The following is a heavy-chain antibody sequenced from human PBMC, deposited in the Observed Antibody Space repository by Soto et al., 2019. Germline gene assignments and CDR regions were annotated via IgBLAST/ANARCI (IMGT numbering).Heavy chain of an antibody. D-gene: IGHD1-26*01. V-gene: IGHV3-11*06. CDR2: ISSSSSYT. Sequence: SGGSLRLSCAASGFTFSDYYMSWIRQAPGKGLEWVSYISSSSSYTNYADSVKGRFTISRDNAKNSLYLQMNSLRAEDTAVYYCASPWSYYKNDAFDIWGQGTMVTVSS. CDR1: GFTFSDYY. J-gene: IGHJ3*02. CDR3: ASPWSYYKNDAFDI.